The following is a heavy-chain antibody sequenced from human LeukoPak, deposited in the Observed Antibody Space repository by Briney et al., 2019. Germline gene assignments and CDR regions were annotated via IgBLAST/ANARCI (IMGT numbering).Heavy chain of an antibody. CDR3: VDWDPVGY. CDR2: IWYDGSNK. D-gene: IGHD3-9*01. J-gene: IGHJ4*02. V-gene: IGHV3-33*01. Sequence: PGRSLRLSCAASGFTFSNYAMYWVRQTPGKGLEWVTIIWYDGSNKNYADSVKGRFTISRDNSKNTLYLQMNSLRADDTAVYFCVDWDPVGYWGQGTLVTVSS. CDR1: GFTFSNYA.